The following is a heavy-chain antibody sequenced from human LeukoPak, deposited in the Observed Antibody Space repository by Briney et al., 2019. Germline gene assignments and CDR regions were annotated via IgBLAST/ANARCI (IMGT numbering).Heavy chain of an antibody. CDR2: IRYDGRNK. CDR1: GFTFSSYG. CDR3: AVNHRDGYSELGY. J-gene: IGHJ4*02. V-gene: IGHV3-30*02. Sequence: PGGSLRLSCAASGFTFSSYGMNWVRQAPGKGLEWVAFIRYDGRNKYYADSVKGRFTISRDNSKNTLYLQMNSLRAEDTAVYYCAVNHRDGYSELGYWGQGTLVTVSS. D-gene: IGHD5-24*01.